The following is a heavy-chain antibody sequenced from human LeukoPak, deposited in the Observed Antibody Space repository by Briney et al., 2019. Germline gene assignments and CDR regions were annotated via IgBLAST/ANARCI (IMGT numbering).Heavy chain of an antibody. CDR3: ASLTRTGSSSFDY. Sequence: GESLKISCQGSGYTFTSYWIGWVRQMPVKGLEWMGSIYPGDSDTRYSPSFQGQVTISADKSISTAYLQWSSLKASDTAMYYCASLTRTGSSSFDYWGQGALVTVSS. CDR2: IYPGDSDT. J-gene: IGHJ4*02. D-gene: IGHD1-26*01. V-gene: IGHV5-51*01. CDR1: GYTFTSYW.